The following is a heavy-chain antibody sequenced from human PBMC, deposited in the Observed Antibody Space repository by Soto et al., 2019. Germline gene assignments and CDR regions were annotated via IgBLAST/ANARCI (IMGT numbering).Heavy chain of an antibody. Sequence: LRLSCAASGFTFSSYWMSWVRQAPGKGLEWVANIKQDGSEKYYVDSVKGRLTISRDNAKNSLYLQMNSLRAEDTAVYYCARPPYSSGWYVNYWGQGTLVTVSS. CDR2: IKQDGSEK. J-gene: IGHJ4*02. CDR1: GFTFSSYW. V-gene: IGHV3-7*01. CDR3: ARPPYSSGWYVNY. D-gene: IGHD6-19*01.